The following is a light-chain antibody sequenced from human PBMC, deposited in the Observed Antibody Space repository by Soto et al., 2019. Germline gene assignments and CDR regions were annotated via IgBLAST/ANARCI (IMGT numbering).Light chain of an antibody. V-gene: IGLV2-23*02. J-gene: IGLJ1*01. Sequence: QSALTQAASVSGSPGQSITISCTGTSSDVGSYNLVSWYQHHPGKAPKLIIYEVNKRPSGVSNRFSGSKSGNTASLTFSGLQAEDEADYDCCSYAGYSSYVFGTGTKLTVL. CDR1: SSDVGSYNL. CDR2: EVN. CDR3: CSYAGYSSYV.